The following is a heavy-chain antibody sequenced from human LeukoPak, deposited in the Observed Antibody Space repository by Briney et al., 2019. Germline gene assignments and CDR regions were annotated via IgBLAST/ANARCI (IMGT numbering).Heavy chain of an antibody. CDR2: IIPIFGTA. J-gene: IGHJ6*03. CDR1: GGTFSSYA. Sequence: GASVKVSCKASGGTFSSYAISWVRQAPGQGLEWMGGIIPIFGTANYAQKFQGRATITADKSTSTAYMELSSLRSEDTAVYYCAREAFPQTYYYYMDVWGKGTTVTVSS. V-gene: IGHV1-69*06. CDR3: AREAFPQTYYYYMDV. D-gene: IGHD3-16*01.